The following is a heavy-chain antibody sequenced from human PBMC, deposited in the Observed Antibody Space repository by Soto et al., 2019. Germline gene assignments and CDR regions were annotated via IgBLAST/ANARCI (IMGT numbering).Heavy chain of an antibody. CDR3: ANLFYDFIWGSYRAPMDV. V-gene: IGHV3-23*01. Sequence: EVQLLESGGGLVQPGGTLRLSCAASGFTFSSYAMSWVRQAPGKGLDCVSAFRGSGGSTYYAYSVKGRFTISRDNSQNKLYLQMHSLRAEDTDVYYCANLFYDFIWGSYRAPMDVWGKGTTVAVSS. J-gene: IGHJ6*03. CDR2: FRGSGGST. D-gene: IGHD3-16*02. CDR1: GFTFSSYA.